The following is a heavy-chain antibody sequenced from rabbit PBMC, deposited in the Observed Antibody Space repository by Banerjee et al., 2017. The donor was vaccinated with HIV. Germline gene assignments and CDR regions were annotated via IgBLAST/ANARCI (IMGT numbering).Heavy chain of an antibody. CDR1: GIDFSSRA. Sequence: QSLEESGGDLVKPGASLTLTYKASGIDFSSRAMCWVRQAPGKGLEWVGTIYGGSSGSTYYASWAKGRFTISRTSSTTVTLQMTSLTAADTATYFCARDLAGVTGWNFNLWGQGTLVTVS. V-gene: IGHV1S40*01. J-gene: IGHJ4*01. CDR2: IYGGSSGST. CDR3: ARDLAGVTGWNFNL. D-gene: IGHD4-1*01.